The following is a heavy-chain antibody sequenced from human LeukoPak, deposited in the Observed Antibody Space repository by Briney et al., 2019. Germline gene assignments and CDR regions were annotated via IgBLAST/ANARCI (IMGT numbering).Heavy chain of an antibody. CDR3: ARVGPITMIVVTPYYFDY. J-gene: IGHJ4*02. CDR1: GFTFSSYW. D-gene: IGHD3-22*01. CDR2: IKQDGSEK. V-gene: IGHV3-7*01. Sequence: GGSLRLSCAASGFTFSSYWMGWVRQAPGKGLEWVANIKQDGSEKYYVDSVKGRFTISRDNAKNSLYLQMNSLRAEDTAVYYCARVGPITMIVVTPYYFDYWGQGTLVTVSS.